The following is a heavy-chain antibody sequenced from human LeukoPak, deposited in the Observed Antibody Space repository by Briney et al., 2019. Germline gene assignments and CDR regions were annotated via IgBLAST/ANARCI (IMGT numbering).Heavy chain of an antibody. CDR1: GYTFTGYY. CDR3: AREGTQYYYDSSGYYD. J-gene: IGHJ4*02. CDR2: INPNSGGT. V-gene: IGHV1-2*02. D-gene: IGHD3-22*01. Sequence: ASVKVSCKASGYTFTGYYMHWVRQAPGQGLKWMGWINPNSGGTNYEQKFQGRVTMTRDTSISTAYMELSRLRSDDTAVYYCAREGTQYYYDSSGYYDWGQGTLVTVSS.